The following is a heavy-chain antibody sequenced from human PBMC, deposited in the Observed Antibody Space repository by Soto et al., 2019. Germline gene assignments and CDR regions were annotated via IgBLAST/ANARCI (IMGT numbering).Heavy chain of an antibody. J-gene: IGHJ4*02. D-gene: IGHD6-6*01. CDR1: GFTFSSYA. CDR3: ARDFEAARNADY. CDR2: ISYDGSNK. V-gene: IGHV3-30-3*01. Sequence: GGSLRLSCAASGFTFSSYAMHWVRQAPGKGLEWVAVISYDGSNKYYADSVKGRFTISRDNSKNTLYLQMNSLRAEDTAVYYCARDFEAARNADYWGQGTLVTVSS.